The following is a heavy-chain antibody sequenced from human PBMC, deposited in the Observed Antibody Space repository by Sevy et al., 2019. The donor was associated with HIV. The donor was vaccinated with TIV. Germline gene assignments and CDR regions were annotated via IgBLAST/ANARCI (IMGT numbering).Heavy chain of an antibody. J-gene: IGHJ3*02. V-gene: IGHV3-23*01. Sequence: GGSLRLSCAASGFIFSSYAMSWVRQAPGKGLEWVSAISGSDGSTYYADSVKGRFTISRDNSKNTLYLQMNSLRAEDTAVYYCAKDRGSRYYNDAFDIWGHGTMVTVSS. CDR1: GFIFSSYA. CDR3: AKDRGSRYYNDAFDI. D-gene: IGHD3-22*01. CDR2: ISGSDGST.